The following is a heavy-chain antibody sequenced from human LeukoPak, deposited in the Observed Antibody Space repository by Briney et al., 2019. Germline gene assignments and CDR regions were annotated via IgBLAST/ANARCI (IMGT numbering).Heavy chain of an antibody. Sequence: SETLSLTCTVSGGSISSYYWSWIRQPAGKGLEWIGRIYTSGSTNYNPSLKSRVTMSVDTSKNQFSLKLSSVTAAHTAVYYCARANYPYCSSTSCYLDIWGQGTMVTVSS. J-gene: IGHJ3*02. D-gene: IGHD2-2*01. V-gene: IGHV4-4*07. CDR1: GGSISSYY. CDR3: ARANYPYCSSTSCYLDI. CDR2: IYTSGST.